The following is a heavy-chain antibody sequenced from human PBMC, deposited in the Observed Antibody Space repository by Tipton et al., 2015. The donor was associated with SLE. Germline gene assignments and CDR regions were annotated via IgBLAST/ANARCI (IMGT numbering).Heavy chain of an antibody. CDR1: GASVSSFC. Sequence: TLSLTCTVSGASVSSFCWNWIRQSPGKGLEWIACVCNSVSTNYDPSLKSRGTISVDTSKNHFSLSLSSMTAADTAIYYCARRGLRYFFDSWGQGTLVTVSS. CDR3: ARRGLRYFFDS. V-gene: IGHV4-59*07. J-gene: IGHJ4*02. CDR2: VCNSVST. D-gene: IGHD3-10*01.